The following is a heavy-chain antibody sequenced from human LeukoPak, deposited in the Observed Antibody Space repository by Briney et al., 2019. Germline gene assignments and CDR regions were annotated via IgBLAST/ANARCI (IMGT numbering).Heavy chain of an antibody. CDR3: ARAPPGYCSGGSCYPFDY. Sequence: XXAPGXGXXXVSLIYSGGTTYHADSVKGRFTISRDNSKNTLYLQMNSLRVEDTAVYYCARAPPGYCSGGSCYPFDYWGQGTLVTVSS. CDR2: IYSGGTT. D-gene: IGHD2-15*01. J-gene: IGHJ4*02. V-gene: IGHV3-66*02.